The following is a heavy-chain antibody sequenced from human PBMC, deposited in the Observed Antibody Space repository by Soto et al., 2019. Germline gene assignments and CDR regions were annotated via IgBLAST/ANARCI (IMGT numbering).Heavy chain of an antibody. CDR1: GYTFTSYD. J-gene: IGHJ6*02. CDR3: ASRGYSCSWYYYYYYRRDV. Sequence: QVQLVQSGAEVKKPGASVKVSCKASGYTFTSYDINWVRQATGQGLEWMGWMNPNSGNTGYAQKFQGRVTMTSNTSTGTAYMKLISVRSEDTAVYYCASRGYSCSWYYYYYYRRDVGGQGTTVTIS. V-gene: IGHV1-8*01. CDR2: MNPNSGNT. D-gene: IGHD6-13*01.